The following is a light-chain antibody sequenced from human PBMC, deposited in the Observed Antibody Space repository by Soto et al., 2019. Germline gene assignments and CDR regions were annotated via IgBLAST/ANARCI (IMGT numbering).Light chain of an antibody. J-gene: IGKJ1*01. CDR3: QQYGSSPRT. CDR2: DSS. V-gene: IGKV3-15*01. CDR1: ESVSSH. Sequence: EIVMTQSPATLSVSPGQRATLSCRASESVSSHLAWYQQKPGQAPRLLIYDSSTRATGIPARFSGSESGTEFTLTISRMEPEDFAVYCCQQYGSSPRTFGQGTKVDI.